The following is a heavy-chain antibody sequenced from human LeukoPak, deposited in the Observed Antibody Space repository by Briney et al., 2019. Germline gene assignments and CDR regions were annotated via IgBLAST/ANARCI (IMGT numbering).Heavy chain of an antibody. CDR1: GGSISSYY. CDR3: ARDSYYGENWFVP. CDR2: IYYSRST. V-gene: IGHV4-59*01. J-gene: IGHJ5*02. Sequence: NPSETLSLTCTVSGGSISSYYWSWIRQPPGKGLEWIGDIYYSRSTNYNPSLKSRVTISVDTSKNQFSLKLSSVTAADTAVYYCARDSYYGENWFVPWGQGTLVTVSS. D-gene: IGHD4-17*01.